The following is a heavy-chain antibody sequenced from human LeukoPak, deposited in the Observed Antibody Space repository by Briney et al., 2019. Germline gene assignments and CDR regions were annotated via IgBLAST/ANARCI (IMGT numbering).Heavy chain of an antibody. Sequence: GASVKVSCKASGYTFTGYYMHWVRQAPGQGLEWMGWINPNSGGTNYAQKFQGRVTMTRDTSISTAYMELSSLRSEDTAVYYCARGPWYYDSSGYYYGGSDYWGQGTLVTVSS. J-gene: IGHJ4*02. CDR2: INPNSGGT. D-gene: IGHD3-22*01. CDR1: GYTFTGYY. V-gene: IGHV1-2*02. CDR3: ARGPWYYDSSGYYYGGSDY.